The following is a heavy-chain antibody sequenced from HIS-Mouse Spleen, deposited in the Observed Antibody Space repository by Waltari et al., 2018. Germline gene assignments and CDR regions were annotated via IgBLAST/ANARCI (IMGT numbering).Heavy chain of an antibody. J-gene: IGHJ4*02. CDR3: ARSNWYFDY. Sequence: EVQLVESGGGLVQPGGSLSLSCSASGFTVSSNYMTWVRQAPGKGLEWVSVIYSGGSTYYADSVKGRFTISRDNSKNTLYLQLNSLRAEDTAVYYCARSNWYFDYWGQGTLVTVSS. V-gene: IGHV3-66*01. CDR1: GFTVSSNY. CDR2: IYSGGST. D-gene: IGHD7-27*01.